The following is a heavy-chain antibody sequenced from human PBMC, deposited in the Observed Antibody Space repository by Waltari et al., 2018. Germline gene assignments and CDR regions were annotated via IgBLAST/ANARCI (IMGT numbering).Heavy chain of an antibody. CDR2: IYYSGGT. J-gene: IGHJ4*02. D-gene: IGHD3-10*01. V-gene: IGHV4-39*01. CDR3: ARLLWFGELSQFDY. Sequence: QLQLQESGPGLVKPSETLSLTCTVSGGSISSSSYYWGWLRQPPGKGLEWIGSIYYSGGTYYTPSLKSRVTISVDTSKNQFSLKLSSVTAADTAVYYCARLLWFGELSQFDYWGQGTLVTVSS. CDR1: GGSISSSSYY.